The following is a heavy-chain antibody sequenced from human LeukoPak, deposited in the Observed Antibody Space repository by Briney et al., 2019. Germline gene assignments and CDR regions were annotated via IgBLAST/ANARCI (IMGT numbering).Heavy chain of an antibody. V-gene: IGHV3-7*01. D-gene: IGHD4-17*01. CDR2: IKQGASEK. Sequence: SLRPPCETPTFPSHRHRMSRVRQAPRKGLHCAANIKQGASEKYYVDAVKGRFTISRDDAKNLVYLQMNSLRAEDTAVYYCARGPHYGDFVDFLDYWGQGALVTVSS. J-gene: IGHJ4*02. CDR1: TFPSHRHR. CDR3: ARGPHYGDFVDFLDY.